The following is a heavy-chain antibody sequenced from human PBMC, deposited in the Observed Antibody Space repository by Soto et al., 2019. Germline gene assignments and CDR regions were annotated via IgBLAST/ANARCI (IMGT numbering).Heavy chain of an antibody. CDR2: INPIHGIA. Sequence: SVKVSCKASGGTFSSYISWVRQAPGQGLEWMGRINPIHGIANYAQNFQGRVTITRDKSTSTAYMELSSLRSEDTAVYYCSRVDPGETSPCDHWGQGTLVTVSS. CDR3: SRVDPGETSPCDH. V-gene: IGHV1-69*04. CDR1: GGTFSSY. J-gene: IGHJ4*02. D-gene: IGHD3-10*01.